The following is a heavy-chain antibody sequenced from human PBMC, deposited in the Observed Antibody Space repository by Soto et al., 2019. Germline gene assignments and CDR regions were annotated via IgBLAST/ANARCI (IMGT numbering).Heavy chain of an antibody. CDR2: IYYSGST. V-gene: IGHV4-39*01. CDR1: GGSISSSSYY. D-gene: IGHD3-3*01. Sequence: PSETLSLTCTVSGGSISSSSYYWGWIRQPPGKGLEWIGSIYYSGSTYYNPSLKSRVTISVDTSKNQFSLKLSSVTAADTAVYYCARTYYDFWSGYYSGGDYYYYYMDAWGKGTTVTVS. J-gene: IGHJ6*03. CDR3: ARTYYDFWSGYYSGGDYYYYYMDA.